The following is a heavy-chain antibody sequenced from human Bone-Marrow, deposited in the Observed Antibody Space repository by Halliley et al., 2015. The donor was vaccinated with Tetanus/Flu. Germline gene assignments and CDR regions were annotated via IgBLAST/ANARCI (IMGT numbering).Heavy chain of an antibody. Sequence: SLRLSCAASGFFVSSNYMSWVRQAPGRGPEWVSVIYAGGSTYYADSVKGRFTISRDQSKNTLYLQMSSLRAEDTAVYYCARGGGPHYGSFDGWGQGTLVTVPS. D-gene: IGHD2-15*01. J-gene: IGHJ4*02. V-gene: IGHV3-53*01. CDR1: GFFVSSNY. CDR2: IYAGGST. CDR3: ARGGGPHYGSFDG.